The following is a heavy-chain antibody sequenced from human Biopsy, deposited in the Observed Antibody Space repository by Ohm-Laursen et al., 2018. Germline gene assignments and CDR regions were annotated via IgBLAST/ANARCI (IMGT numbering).Heavy chain of an antibody. CDR1: GFSFEDYG. D-gene: IGHD3-3*01. V-gene: IGHV3-9*01. Sequence: SLRLSCTASGFSFEDYGMHWVRQAPGKGLEWVSRISWQSATRNYADSVKGRFAISRDNAKKSLYLEVDSLRDEDTALYYCVKDKDFRDAFDIWGQGTMVTVSS. CDR2: ISWQSATR. J-gene: IGHJ3*02. CDR3: VKDKDFRDAFDI.